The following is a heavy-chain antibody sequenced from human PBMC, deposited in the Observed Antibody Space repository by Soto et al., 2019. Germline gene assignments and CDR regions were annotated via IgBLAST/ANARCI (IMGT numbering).Heavy chain of an antibody. D-gene: IGHD3-22*01. CDR2: INPNSGGT. Sequence: ASVKVSCKASGYTFTGYYMHWVRQAPGQGLEWMGWINPNSGGTNYAQKFQGWVTMTRDTSISTAYMELSRLRSDDTAVYYCARSRDYYDSHSAFDIWGQGTMVTVSS. V-gene: IGHV1-2*04. CDR1: GYTFTGYY. CDR3: ARSRDYYDSHSAFDI. J-gene: IGHJ3*02.